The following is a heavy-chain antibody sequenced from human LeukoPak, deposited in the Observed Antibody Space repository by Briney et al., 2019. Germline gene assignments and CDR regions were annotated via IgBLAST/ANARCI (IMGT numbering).Heavy chain of an antibody. J-gene: IGHJ6*02. V-gene: IGHV4-59*08. CDR3: ARLIAAAGIDPYYYGMDV. Sequence: SETLSLTCTVSGGSISSYYWSWIRQPPGKGLEWIGYIYYSGSTNYNPSLKSRVTISVDTSKNQFSLKLSSVTAADTAVYYCARLIAAAGIDPYYYGMDVWGQGTTGTVSS. D-gene: IGHD6-13*01. CDR1: GGSISSYY. CDR2: IYYSGST.